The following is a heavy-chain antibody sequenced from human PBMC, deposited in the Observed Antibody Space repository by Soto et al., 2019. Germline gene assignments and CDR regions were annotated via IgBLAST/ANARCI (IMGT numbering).Heavy chain of an antibody. D-gene: IGHD2-2*01. CDR3: ARASYCSSTSCYLGDDYYYYMDV. V-gene: IGHV3-64*01. J-gene: IGHJ6*03. Sequence: EVQLVESGGGLVQPGGSLRLSCAASGFTFSSYAMRWVRQAPGKGLEYVSAISSNGGSTYYANSVKGRFTISRDNSKNTLYLQMGSLRAEDMAVYYCARASYCSSTSCYLGDDYYYYMDVWGKGTTVTVSS. CDR2: ISSNGGST. CDR1: GFTFSSYA.